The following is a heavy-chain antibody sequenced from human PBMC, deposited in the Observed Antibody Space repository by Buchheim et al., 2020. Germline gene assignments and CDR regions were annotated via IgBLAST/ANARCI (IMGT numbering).Heavy chain of an antibody. CDR1: GFTFSSCE. D-gene: IGHD5-18*01. CDR3: ARDVKDTAMVRAFDI. V-gene: IGHV3-48*03. Sequence: EVQLVESGGGLVQPGGSLRLSCAASGFTFSSCEMNWVRQAPGKGLEWVSYISSSGSTIYYADSVKGRFTISRDNAKNSLYLQMNSLRAEDTAVYYCARDVKDTAMVRAFDIWGQGT. CDR2: ISSSGSTI. J-gene: IGHJ3*02.